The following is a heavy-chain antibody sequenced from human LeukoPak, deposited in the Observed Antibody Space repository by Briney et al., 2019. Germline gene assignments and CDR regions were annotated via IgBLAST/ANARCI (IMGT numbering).Heavy chain of an antibody. V-gene: IGHV1-46*01. CDR2: INPSGGST. CDR3: ARDRPIPYYYYYGMDV. J-gene: IGHJ6*02. Sequence: EASVKVSCKASGYTFTSYFMHWVRQAPGQGLEWMGIINPSGGSTSYAQKFQGRVTMTRDTSTSTVYMELSSLRSEDTAVYYCARDRPIPYYYYYGMDVWGQGTTVTVSS. D-gene: IGHD2-2*02. CDR1: GYTFTSYF.